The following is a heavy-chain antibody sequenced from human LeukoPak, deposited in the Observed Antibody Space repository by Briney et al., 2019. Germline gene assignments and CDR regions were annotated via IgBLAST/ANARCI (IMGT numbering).Heavy chain of an antibody. Sequence: GGSLRLSCAASGFTFSSYSLNWVRQAPGKGLEWVSSISSSSSYIYYADSVKGRFTISRDNAKNSLYLQMNSLRAEDTAVYYCARDSDSSGYCDYWGQGTLVTVSS. D-gene: IGHD3-22*01. CDR1: GFTFSSYS. CDR2: ISSSSSYI. CDR3: ARDSDSSGYCDY. J-gene: IGHJ4*02. V-gene: IGHV3-21*01.